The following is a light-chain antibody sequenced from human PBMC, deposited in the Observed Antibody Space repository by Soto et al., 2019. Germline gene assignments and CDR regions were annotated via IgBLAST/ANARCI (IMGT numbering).Light chain of an antibody. Sequence: QSALTQPRSVSGSPGQSVTVSCTGSRSDVGGYRYVSWYQKVPGRAPKLVIFDVAKRPSGVPCRFSGVKSGNTAFLTISELQAEDEGDYYCCSYGGGRTPLGFGGGTKVTVL. CDR2: DVA. V-gene: IGLV2-11*01. J-gene: IGLJ2*01. CDR1: RSDVGGYRY. CDR3: CSYGGGRTPLG.